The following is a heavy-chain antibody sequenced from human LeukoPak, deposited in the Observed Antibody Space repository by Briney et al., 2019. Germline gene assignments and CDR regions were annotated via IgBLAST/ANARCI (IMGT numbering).Heavy chain of an antibody. J-gene: IGHJ3*02. CDR3: ASSSSWYGNAFDI. CDR2: IYYSGST. V-gene: IGHV4-59*01. Sequence: PPETLSLTCTVSGGSISNYYWSWIRQPPGKGLEWIGYIYYSGSTSYNPSLKSRVTISVDTSKNQFSLKLSSVTASDTAVYYCASSSSWYGNAFDIWGQGTMVTVSS. CDR1: GGSISNYY. D-gene: IGHD6-13*01.